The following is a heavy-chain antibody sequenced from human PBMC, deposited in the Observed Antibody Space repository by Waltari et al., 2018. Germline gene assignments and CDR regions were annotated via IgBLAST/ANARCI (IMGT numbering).Heavy chain of an antibody. CDR3: ARGGGGDWEWFDP. V-gene: IGHV4-59*11. Sequence: HVQLQESGPSLLKPSETLSPICTFSGGSICGLYCSWVRQPPGKGLDWIGYIYYTGSTNFNPSLKSRVTMSVDTSKNQFSLKLSSVTAADTAFYYCARGGGGDWEWFDPWGQGTLVTVSS. D-gene: IGHD2-21*02. CDR2: IYYTGST. CDR1: GGSICGLY. J-gene: IGHJ5*02.